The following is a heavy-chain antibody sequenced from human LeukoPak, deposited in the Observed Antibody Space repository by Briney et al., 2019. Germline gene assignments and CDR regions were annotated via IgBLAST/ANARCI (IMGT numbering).Heavy chain of an antibody. CDR1: GGSFSGYY. Sequence: PSETLSLTCAVYGGSFSGYYWSWIRQPPGKGLEWIGEINHSGSTNYNPSLKSRVTISVDTSKNQFSLKLSSVTAADTAVYYCARGNSYSYRSYRYWGQGTLVTVSS. CDR3: ARGNSYSYRSYRY. D-gene: IGHD5-18*01. CDR2: INHSGST. V-gene: IGHV4-34*01. J-gene: IGHJ4*02.